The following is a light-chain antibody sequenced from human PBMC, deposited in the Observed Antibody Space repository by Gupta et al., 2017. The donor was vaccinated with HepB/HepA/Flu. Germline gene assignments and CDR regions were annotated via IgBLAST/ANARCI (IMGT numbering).Light chain of an antibody. Sequence: EIVLTQSPAPLSLSPGERATLSCRASQSVSSYLAWYQQKPGQAPRLLMYDASKRATGIATRFSGSGSGTDFTLTISSLEPEDFAVYYCQQENNCPPTFGHGTKVDIK. CDR3: QQENNCPPT. CDR1: QSVSSY. J-gene: IGKJ3*01. V-gene: IGKV3-11*01. CDR2: DAS.